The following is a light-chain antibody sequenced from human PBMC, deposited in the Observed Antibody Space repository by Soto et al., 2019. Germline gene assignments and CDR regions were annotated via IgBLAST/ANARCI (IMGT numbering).Light chain of an antibody. CDR2: DVS. J-gene: IGLJ1*01. CDR1: SSDVGSYNR. Sequence: QSALTQPPSVSGSTGHSVAISCTGTSSDVGSYNRVSCYQQPPGSAPKLMIYDVSNRPSGVPDRFSGSKSGNAASLTISGLQAEDEADYYCSSYTSSNTYVFGTGTKVTVL. CDR3: SSYTSSNTYV. V-gene: IGLV2-18*02.